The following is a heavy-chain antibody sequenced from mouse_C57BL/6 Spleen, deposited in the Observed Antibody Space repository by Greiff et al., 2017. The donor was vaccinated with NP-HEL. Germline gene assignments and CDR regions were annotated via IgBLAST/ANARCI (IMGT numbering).Heavy chain of an antibody. Sequence: EVMLVESGGGLVKPGGSLKLSCAASGFTFSSYTMSWVRQTPEKRLEWVATISGGGGNTYYPDSVKGRFTISRDNAKNTLYLQMSSLRSEDTALYYCARLLYGSRYFDVWGTGTTVTVSS. V-gene: IGHV5-9*01. CDR2: ISGGGGNT. CDR3: ARLLYGSRYFDV. D-gene: IGHD1-1*01. CDR1: GFTFSSYT. J-gene: IGHJ1*03.